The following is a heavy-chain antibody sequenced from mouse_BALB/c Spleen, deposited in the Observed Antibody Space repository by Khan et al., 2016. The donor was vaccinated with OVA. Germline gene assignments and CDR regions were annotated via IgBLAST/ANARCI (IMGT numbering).Heavy chain of an antibody. Sequence: EVQLQESGPGLVKPSQSLSLTCTVTAYSITSDYAWTWIRQFPGNKLEWMGYISYSGSTSSNPSLKSRISITRDTSKNQFFLQLISVTTEDTATYYCACIRFYYRYSFLDYWGQGTTLTVSS. CDR1: AYSITSDYA. V-gene: IGHV3-2*02. J-gene: IGHJ2*01. D-gene: IGHD2-14*01. CDR2: ISYSGST. CDR3: ACIRFYYRYSFLDY.